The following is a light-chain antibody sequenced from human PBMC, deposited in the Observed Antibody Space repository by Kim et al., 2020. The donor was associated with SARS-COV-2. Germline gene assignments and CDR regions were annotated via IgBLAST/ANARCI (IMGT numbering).Light chain of an antibody. CDR3: QQYDNSPWT. CDR1: QSVNNDF. J-gene: IGKJ1*01. CDR2: GVS. Sequence: EIVLTQSPDTLSLSPGERATLSCRASQSVNNDFLAWYQQKPGQAPRLLIYGVSSRATGIPDRFSGSGSGTDFALTISRMDPEDFAVYFCQQYDNSPWTFGLGTKVDIK. V-gene: IGKV3-20*01.